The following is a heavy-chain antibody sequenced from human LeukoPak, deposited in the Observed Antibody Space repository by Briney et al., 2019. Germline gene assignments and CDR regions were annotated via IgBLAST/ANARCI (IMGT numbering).Heavy chain of an antibody. D-gene: IGHD4-17*01. Sequence: GGSLRLSCAASGFTFSSYWMSWVRQAPGKGLEWVANIKQDGSEKYYVDSVKGRFIISRDNAKNSLYLQMNSLRAEDTAVYYCARDLNAFRTTVTTWALGYWGQGTLVTVSS. CDR2: IKQDGSEK. J-gene: IGHJ4*02. V-gene: IGHV3-7*03. CDR1: GFTFSSYW. CDR3: ARDLNAFRTTVTTWALGY.